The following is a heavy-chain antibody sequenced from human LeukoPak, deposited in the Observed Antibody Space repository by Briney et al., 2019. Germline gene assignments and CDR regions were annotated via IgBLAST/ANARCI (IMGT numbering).Heavy chain of an antibody. CDR2: ISWNSGSI. CDR1: GFTFDDYA. CDR3: AKACKGAVAANWSDP. V-gene: IGHV3-9*01. D-gene: IGHD6-19*01. J-gene: IGHJ5*02. Sequence: GGFLRLSCAASGFTFDDYAMHWVRQAPGKGLEWVSGISWNSGSIGYADSVKGRFTISRDNAKNSLYLQMNSLRAEDTALYYCAKACKGAVAANWSDPWGQGTLVTVSS.